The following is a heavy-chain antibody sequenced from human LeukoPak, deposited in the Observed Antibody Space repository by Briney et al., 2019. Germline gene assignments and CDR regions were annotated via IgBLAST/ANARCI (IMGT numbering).Heavy chain of an antibody. CDR2: ISYDGSNK. Sequence: GRSLRLSCAASGFTFSSYAMHWVRQAPGKGLEWVAVISYDGSNKYYADSVKGRSTISRDNSKNTLYLQMNSLRAEDTAVYYCAREQSMITFGGVIDYWGQGTLVTVSS. D-gene: IGHD3-16*02. CDR3: AREQSMITFGGVIDY. CDR1: GFTFSSYA. J-gene: IGHJ4*02. V-gene: IGHV3-30-3*01.